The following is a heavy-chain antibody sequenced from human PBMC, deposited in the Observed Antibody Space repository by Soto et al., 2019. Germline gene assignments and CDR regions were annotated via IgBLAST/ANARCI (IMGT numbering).Heavy chain of an antibody. Sequence: GASVKVSCKASGYTFTSYGISWVRQAPGQGLEWMGWISAYNGNTNYAQKLQGRVTMTTDTSTSTAYMELRSLRSDDTAVYYCAREFFDFCGGSQDLADYWSRGTPVTVS. D-gene: IGHD3-3*01. CDR3: AREFFDFCGGSQDLADY. J-gene: IGHJ4*02. CDR2: ISAYNGNT. V-gene: IGHV1-18*01. CDR1: GYTFTSYG.